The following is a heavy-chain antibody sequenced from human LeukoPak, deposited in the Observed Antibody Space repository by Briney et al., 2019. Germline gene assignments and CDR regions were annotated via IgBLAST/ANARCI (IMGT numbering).Heavy chain of an antibody. Sequence: GGSLRLSCAASGFSFSNYWMHWVRQAPGKGLMWVSRIDSDGSYSSYADSVKGRFTISRDNAKNTLYLQMNSLRVEDTAVYYCARVDVWGSFRSQYWGQGTLVTVSS. D-gene: IGHD3-16*02. CDR2: IDSDGSYS. CDR1: GFSFSNYW. CDR3: ARVDVWGSFRSQY. V-gene: IGHV3-74*01. J-gene: IGHJ4*02.